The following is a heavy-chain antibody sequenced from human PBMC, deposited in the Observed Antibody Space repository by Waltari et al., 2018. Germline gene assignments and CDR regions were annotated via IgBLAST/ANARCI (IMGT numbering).Heavy chain of an antibody. CDR2: IYHTWNT. J-gene: IGHJ3*02. Sequence: QLQLQESGSGLVKPSQTLSLTCAVSGGSISIGAYSWSWIRQPPGKGLEWIGYIYHTWNTYYSASLRSRGTMSVDRSKNQFSLNLSSVTAADTAIYYCAREDYSNYAFDIWGQGTMVTVSS. CDR3: AREDYSNYAFDI. CDR1: GGSISIGAYS. D-gene: IGHD4-4*01. V-gene: IGHV4-30-2*01.